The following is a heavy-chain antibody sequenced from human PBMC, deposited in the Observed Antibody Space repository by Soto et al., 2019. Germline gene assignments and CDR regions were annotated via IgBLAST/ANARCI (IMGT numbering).Heavy chain of an antibody. CDR1: GFTFSSYA. CDR3: AKVGEMATIEAYFDY. V-gene: IGHV3-23*01. CDR2: ISGSGGST. D-gene: IGHD5-12*01. Sequence: GGSLRLSCAASGFTFSSYAMSWVRQAPGKGLEWVSAISGSGGSTYYADSVKGRFTISRGNSKNTLYLQMNSLRAEDTAVYYCAKVGEMATIEAYFDYWGQGTLVTVSS. J-gene: IGHJ4*02.